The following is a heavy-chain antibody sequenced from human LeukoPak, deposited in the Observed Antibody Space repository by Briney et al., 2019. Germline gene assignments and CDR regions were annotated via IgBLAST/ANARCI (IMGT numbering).Heavy chain of an antibody. CDR2: IYTSGST. CDR3: ARDFLDYYDSSGYYAYYYYMDV. Sequence: PSETLSLTCTVSGGSISSYYWSWIRQPAGKGLEWIGRIYTSGSTNYNPSLKSRVTMSVDTSKNQFSLKLSSVTAADTAVYYCARDFLDYYDSSGYYAYYYYMDVWGKGTTVTISS. D-gene: IGHD3-22*01. J-gene: IGHJ6*03. CDR1: GGSISSYY. V-gene: IGHV4-4*07.